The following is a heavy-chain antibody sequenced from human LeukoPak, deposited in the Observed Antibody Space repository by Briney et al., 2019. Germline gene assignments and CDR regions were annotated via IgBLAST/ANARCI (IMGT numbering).Heavy chain of an antibody. CDR1: GFSFSTYD. V-gene: IGHV3-48*03. Sequence: PGGSLRLSCAASGFSFSTYDMNWVRQAPGRGLEWVSYINSRGTTIYDADSVKGRFTISRDNAKNSLYLLMNSLRDDDTAVYYCTRGAGSNGGDAFDIWGQGTMVTVAS. D-gene: IGHD4-23*01. CDR3: TRGAGSNGGDAFDI. CDR2: INSRGTTI. J-gene: IGHJ3*02.